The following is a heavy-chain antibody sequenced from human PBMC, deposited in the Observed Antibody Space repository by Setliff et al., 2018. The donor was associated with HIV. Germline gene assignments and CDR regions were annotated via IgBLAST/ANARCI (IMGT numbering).Heavy chain of an antibody. CDR1: GGSISSHY. CDR3: ARQSITIFGVVISGFDP. D-gene: IGHD3-3*01. J-gene: IGHJ5*02. V-gene: IGHV4-59*08. CDR2: IYYSGST. Sequence: SETLSLTCTVSGGSISSHYWSWIRQPPGKGLEWIGYIYYSGSTNYNPSLKSRVTISVDTSKNQVSLRLTSVTAADTAVYYCARQSITIFGVVISGFDPWGQGTLVTSPQ.